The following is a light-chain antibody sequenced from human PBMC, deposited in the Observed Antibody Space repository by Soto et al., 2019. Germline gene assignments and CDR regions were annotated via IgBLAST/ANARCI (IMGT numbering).Light chain of an antibody. V-gene: IGLV1-36*01. Sequence: QSVLTQPPSVSEAPSQRVTISCSGSNSNIGNNVVNWFQQLPGKAPKLLIYYDDVKPSGVSDRFSGSKSGSSASLAISGLQYDDEEDYYCAASVDRLHGQVFGRGTKLTVL. J-gene: IGLJ1*01. CDR2: YDD. CDR3: AASVDRLHGQV. CDR1: NSNIGNNV.